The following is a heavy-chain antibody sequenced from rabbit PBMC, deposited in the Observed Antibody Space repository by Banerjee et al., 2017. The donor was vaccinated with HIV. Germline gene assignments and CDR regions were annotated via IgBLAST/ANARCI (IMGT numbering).Heavy chain of an antibody. Sequence: EESGGDLVKPEGSLTLTCTASGFSFSSSYWICWVRQAPGKGLEWIGCIYTGSGSTWYASWVNGRFTLSRENNQNTVTLQMTSLTAADTATYFCARSAGYVSDGDGYFNLWGQGTLVTVS. V-gene: IGHV1S45*01. CDR2: IYTGSGST. D-gene: IGHD2-1*01. J-gene: IGHJ4*01. CDR1: GFSFSSSYW. CDR3: ARSAGYVSDGDGYFNL.